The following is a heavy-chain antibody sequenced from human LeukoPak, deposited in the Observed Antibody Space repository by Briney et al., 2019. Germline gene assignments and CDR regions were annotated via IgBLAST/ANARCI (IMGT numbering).Heavy chain of an antibody. CDR1: GFTLSSYW. J-gene: IGHJ4*02. CDR3: ASLGFLDY. Sequence: GGSLRLSCAASGFTLSSYWMHWVRQAPGKGLVWVSHITNDGSTTLYADSVKGRFTISRDNAENTLYLQMNSLRAEDTAMYYGASLGFLDYWGQGTLVTVSS. V-gene: IGHV3-74*01. CDR2: ITNDGSTT. D-gene: IGHD3-10*01.